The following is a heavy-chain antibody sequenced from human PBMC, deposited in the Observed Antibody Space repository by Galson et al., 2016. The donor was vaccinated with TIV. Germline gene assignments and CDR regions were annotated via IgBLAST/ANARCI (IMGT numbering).Heavy chain of an antibody. CDR1: GYKFIGYH. CDR3: ARGFGVLTGNYLPKDFDY. CDR2: IEPNRGVT. J-gene: IGHJ4*02. D-gene: IGHD3-9*01. V-gene: IGHV1-2*02. Sequence: SVKVSCKASGYKFIGYHVHWVRQAPGQGLEWMGWIEPNRGVTNVAQKSRGRVTMTRDTSITTAYLELSGLRSDDTAVYYCARGFGVLTGNYLPKDFDYWGQGTLVTVSS.